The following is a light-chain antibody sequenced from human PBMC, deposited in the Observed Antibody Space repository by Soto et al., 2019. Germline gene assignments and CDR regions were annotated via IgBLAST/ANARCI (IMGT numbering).Light chain of an antibody. V-gene: IGKV3-15*01. CDR1: QSVSSN. Sequence: EIVMTQSPATLSVSPGETATLYCRASQSVSSNLAWYQQKLGQAPRLLIYGASTRATGVPARFSGSGSGTEFTLTISSLQSEDFAVYHCQQYNGRSPWTFGQGTRVEIK. CDR2: GAS. CDR3: QQYNGRSPWT. J-gene: IGKJ1*01.